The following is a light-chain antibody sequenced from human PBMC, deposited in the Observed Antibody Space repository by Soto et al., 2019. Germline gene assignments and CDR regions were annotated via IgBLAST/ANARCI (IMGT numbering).Light chain of an antibody. CDR2: GAS. J-gene: IGKJ4*01. Sequence: EIVLTQSPGTLSLSPGESATLSCRASQSVRSYLAWYQQKPGQAPRLLIYGASNRATGIPARFSGSGSGTDFTLTISSLEPEDFAVYYCQQRSNWPLTFGGGTKVDI. CDR1: QSVRSY. V-gene: IGKV3-11*01. CDR3: QQRSNWPLT.